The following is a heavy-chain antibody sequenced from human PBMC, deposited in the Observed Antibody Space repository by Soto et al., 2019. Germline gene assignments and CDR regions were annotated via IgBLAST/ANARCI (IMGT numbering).Heavy chain of an antibody. Sequence: PGGSLRLSCAASGFTFSSYAMHWVRQAPGKGLEWVSAISGGGGGTYYADSVKGRYAISRDNSKSTLYLQMNSLRVEDTAVYYCARGSSGWYTASDYWGQGTLVTVSS. CDR1: GFTFSSYA. CDR2: ISGGGGGT. J-gene: IGHJ4*02. D-gene: IGHD6-19*01. CDR3: ARGSSGWYTASDY. V-gene: IGHV3-23*01.